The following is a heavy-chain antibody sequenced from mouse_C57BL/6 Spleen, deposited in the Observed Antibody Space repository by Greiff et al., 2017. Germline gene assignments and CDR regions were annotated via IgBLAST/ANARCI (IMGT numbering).Heavy chain of an antibody. CDR1: GYAFSSSW. V-gene: IGHV1-82*01. CDR3: ARRYYGSGYWYFDV. CDR2: IYPGDGDT. Sequence: VQLQESGPELVKPGASVKISCKASGYAFSSSWMNWVKQRPGKGLEWIGRIYPGDGDTNYNGKFKGKATLTADKSYSTAYMQLSSLTSEDSAVYFCARRYYGSGYWYFDVWGTVTTVTVSS. J-gene: IGHJ1*03. D-gene: IGHD1-1*01.